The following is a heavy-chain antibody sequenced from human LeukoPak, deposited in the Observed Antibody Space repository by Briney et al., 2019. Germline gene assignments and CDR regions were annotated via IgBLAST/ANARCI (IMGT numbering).Heavy chain of an antibody. D-gene: IGHD1-1*01. CDR2: INHRGSA. Sequence: PSETLSLTCAVYGESFSGYYWSWIRQPPGKGLQWIGEINHRGSANYNPSLKSRVTISVDTSKNQFSLKLSSVTAADTAVYYCARRYNWNDGYYWGQGTLVTVSS. V-gene: IGHV4-34*01. J-gene: IGHJ4*02. CDR3: ARRYNWNDGYY. CDR1: GESFSGYY.